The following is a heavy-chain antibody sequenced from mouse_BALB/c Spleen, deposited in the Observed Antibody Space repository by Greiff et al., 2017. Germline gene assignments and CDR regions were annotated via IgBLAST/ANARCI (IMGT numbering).Heavy chain of an antibody. CDR1: GYTFTSYW. CDR3: TREAGSSHFDY. J-gene: IGHJ2*01. D-gene: IGHD1-1*01. V-gene: IGHV1S22*01. Sequence: LQQPGSELVRPGASVKLSCKASGYTFTSYWMHWVKQRPGQGLEWFGNIYPGSGSTNYDEKFKSKATLTVDTSSSTAYMQLSSLTSEDSAVYYCTREAGSSHFDYWGQGTTLTVSS. CDR2: IYPGSGST.